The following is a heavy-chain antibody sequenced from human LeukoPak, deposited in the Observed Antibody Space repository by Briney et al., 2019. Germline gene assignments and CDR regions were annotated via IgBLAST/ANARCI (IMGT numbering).Heavy chain of an antibody. CDR1: GFTFDDYT. J-gene: IGHJ6*03. CDR3: AKEYCSSTSCSFFYYYYYMDV. CDR2: ISWDGGST. V-gene: IGHV3-43*01. Sequence: GGSLRLSCAASGFTFDDYTMHWVRQAPGKGLEWVSLISWDGGSTYYADSVKGRFTISRDNSKNSLYLQMNSLRTEDTALYYCAKEYCSSTSCSFFYYYYYMDVWGKGTTVTVSS. D-gene: IGHD2-2*01.